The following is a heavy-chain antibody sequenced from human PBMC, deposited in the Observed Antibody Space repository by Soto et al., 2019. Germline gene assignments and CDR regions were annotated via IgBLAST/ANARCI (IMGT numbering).Heavy chain of an antibody. D-gene: IGHD2-15*01. CDR2: IDQNGIT. CDR1: GDPISSSKW. V-gene: IGHV4-4*03. CDR3: AILNRDYYYYGMDG. J-gene: IGHJ6*02. Sequence: PETLSLTCAVSGDPISSSKWWTWVRQTPGKGLEWIGKIDQNGITNYNPSLESRVTILKDNSKNQLSLKLTSVTAVDSAVYYCAILNRDYYYYGMDGWGQGATVTVSS.